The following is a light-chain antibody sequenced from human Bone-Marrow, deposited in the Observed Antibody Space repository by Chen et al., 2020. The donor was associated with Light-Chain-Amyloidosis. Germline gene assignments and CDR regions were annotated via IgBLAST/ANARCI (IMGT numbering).Light chain of an antibody. V-gene: IGLV3-21*02. Sequence: SYVLPQPSSVSVAPGQTATLACGGNNIGSTSVHWYQQPPGQAPLLVVYDDSDRTSGIPARLSGSNAGNTATLTISRVDAGDEADYYCQVWDRSSDRPVFGGGTKLTVL. CDR2: DDS. CDR1: NIGSTS. CDR3: QVWDRSSDRPV. J-gene: IGLJ3*02.